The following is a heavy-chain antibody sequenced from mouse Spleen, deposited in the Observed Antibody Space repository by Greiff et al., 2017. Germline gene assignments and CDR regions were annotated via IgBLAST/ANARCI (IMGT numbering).Heavy chain of an antibody. D-gene: IGHD4-1*01. CDR2: IWSGGST. CDR1: GFSLTSYG. CDR3: ARLAGTREDYFDY. V-gene: IGHV2-2*01. J-gene: IGHJ2*01. Sequence: VQVVESGPGLVQPSQSLSITCTVSGFSLTSYGVHWVRQSPGKGLEWLGVIWSGGSTDYNAAFISRLSISKDNSKSQVFFKMNSLQADDTAIYYCARLAGTREDYFDYWGQGTTLTVSS.